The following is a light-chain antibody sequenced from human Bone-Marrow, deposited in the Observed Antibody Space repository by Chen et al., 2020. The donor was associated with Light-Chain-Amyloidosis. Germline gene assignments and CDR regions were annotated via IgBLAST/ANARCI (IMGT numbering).Light chain of an antibody. CDR3: QVWDRSLNRPV. CDR1: NIGSTS. Sequence: SYEPTQPPSPSAAAGQTATIASGGTNIGSTSVHWYQQTPGQAPLLVVYDDSDRPSGIPERLSASNSGTTATLTISRVEAGDEADYYCQVWDRSLNRPVFGGGTKLTVL. V-gene: IGLV3-21*02. CDR2: DDS. J-gene: IGLJ2*01.